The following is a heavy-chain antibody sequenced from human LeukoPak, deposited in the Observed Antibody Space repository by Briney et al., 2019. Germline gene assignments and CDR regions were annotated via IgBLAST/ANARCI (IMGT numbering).Heavy chain of an antibody. J-gene: IGHJ4*02. V-gene: IGHV1-2*02. CDR1: GYTFTGYY. CDR2: VNPNNGAT. CDR3: ARDYGEAATITAFRTYYYFDH. Sequence: ASVKVSCKASGYTFTGYYIHWVRQAPGQGLECMGWVNPNNGATNYAQKFQGRVTMTRGTSISTVYMDLTSLRSDDSAIYYCARDYGEAATITAFRTYYYFDHWGQGTLVTVSS. D-gene: IGHD5-24*01.